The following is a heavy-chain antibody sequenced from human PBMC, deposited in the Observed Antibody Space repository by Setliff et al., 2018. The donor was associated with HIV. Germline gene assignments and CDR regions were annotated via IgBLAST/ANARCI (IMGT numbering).Heavy chain of an antibody. CDR3: ARGGGYSSSPSL. V-gene: IGHV4-39*01. Sequence: PSETLSLTCTVSGGSIISSTYFWGWIRQPPGKGLDWIATIYYSGSTSYNTSHKSRVTVSIDTSKNRFSLKLSSVTAADTAVYYCARGGGYSSSPSLWGQGTLVTVSS. J-gene: IGHJ4*02. CDR1: GGSIISSTYF. CDR2: IYYSGST. D-gene: IGHD6-13*01.